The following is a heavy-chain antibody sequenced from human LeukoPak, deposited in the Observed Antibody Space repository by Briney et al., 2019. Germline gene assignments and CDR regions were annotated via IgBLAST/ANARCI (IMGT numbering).Heavy chain of an antibody. CDR3: AGLGGSNEGN. CDR1: GFTFSSYA. V-gene: IGHV3-30-3*01. CDR2: ISYDGSNK. Sequence: GGSLRLSCAASGFTFSSYAMHWVRQAPGKGLEWVAVISYDGSNKYYADSVKGRFTISRDNSKNTLYLQMNSLRAEDTAVYYCAGLGGSNEGNWGQGTLVTVSS. D-gene: IGHD1-26*01. J-gene: IGHJ4*02.